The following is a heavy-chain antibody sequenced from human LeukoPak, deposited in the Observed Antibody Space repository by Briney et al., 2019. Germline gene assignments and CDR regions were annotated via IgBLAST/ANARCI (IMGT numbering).Heavy chain of an antibody. J-gene: IGHJ6*03. V-gene: IGHV3-30*02. CDR3: ARDPTVSTPLYYYYYYMDV. CDR1: GFTFSSYG. Sequence: GGSLRLSCAASGFTFSSYGMHWVRQAPGKGLEWVAFIRYDGSNKYYADSVKGRFTISRDNSKNTLYLQMNSLRAGDTAVYYCARDPTVSTPLYYYYYYMDVWGKGTTVTISS. D-gene: IGHD5/OR15-5a*01. CDR2: IRYDGSNK.